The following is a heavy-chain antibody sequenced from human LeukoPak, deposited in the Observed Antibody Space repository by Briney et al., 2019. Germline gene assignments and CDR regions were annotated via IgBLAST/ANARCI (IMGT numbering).Heavy chain of an antibody. D-gene: IGHD3-22*01. V-gene: IGHV4-39*01. CDR3: ARLFGYYDTSGYLKQSAFDI. CDR1: GGSISSNNYY. CDR2: IHYSGST. Sequence: SETLSLTCIVSGGSISSNNYYWGWIRQPPGKGLEWIGSIHYSGSTYRNPSLKSRVTISVDTSKNQFSLKLYSVTAADTAVYYCARLFGYYDTSGYLKQSAFDIWGQGTMVTVSS. J-gene: IGHJ3*02.